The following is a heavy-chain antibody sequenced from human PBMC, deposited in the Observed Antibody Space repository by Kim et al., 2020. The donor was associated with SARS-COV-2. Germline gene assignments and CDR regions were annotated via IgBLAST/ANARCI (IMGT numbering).Heavy chain of an antibody. CDR2: ISGSGGST. CDR1: GFTFSSYA. D-gene: IGHD3-3*01. CDR3: ASHYDFWSGYLGDNYYYYGMDV. J-gene: IGHJ6*02. Sequence: GGSLRLSCAASGFTFSSYAMSWVRQAPGKGLEWVSAISGSGGSTYYADSVKGRFTISRDNSKNTLYLQMNSLRAEDTAVYYCASHYDFWSGYLGDNYYYYGMDVWGQGTTVTVSS. V-gene: IGHV3-23*01.